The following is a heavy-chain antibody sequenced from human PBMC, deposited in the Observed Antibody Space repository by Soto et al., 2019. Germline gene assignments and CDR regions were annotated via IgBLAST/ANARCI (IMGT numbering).Heavy chain of an antibody. CDR2: IYDSGNT. V-gene: IGHV4-30-2*01. CDR1: GGSISGTTYS. D-gene: IGHD6-13*01. Sequence: QLQLQESGSGLVKPSQTLSLTCAVSGGSISGTTYSWSWIRQPPGKGLEWIGYIYDSGNTYYNPSLKSQFTISVDRSKNQFSLKLSSVTAADTAVYFCAIGQGASAGHSHFTYLGQGALVTVSS. J-gene: IGHJ4*02. CDR3: AIGQGASAGHSHFTY.